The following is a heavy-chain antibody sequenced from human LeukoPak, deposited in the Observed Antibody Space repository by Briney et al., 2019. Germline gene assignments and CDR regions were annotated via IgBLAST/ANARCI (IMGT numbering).Heavy chain of an antibody. CDR1: GFTVSGNY. D-gene: IGHD5-18*01. J-gene: IGHJ5*02. CDR3: ARDYSYGSYNWFDP. CDR2: IYSGGST. V-gene: IGHV3-53*01. Sequence: GGSLRLSCAASGFTVSGNYMSWVRQAPGKGLEWVSVIYSGGSTYYADSVKGRFTISRDNSKNTLYLQMNSLRAEDTAVYYCARDYSYGSYNWFDPWGQGTLVTVSS.